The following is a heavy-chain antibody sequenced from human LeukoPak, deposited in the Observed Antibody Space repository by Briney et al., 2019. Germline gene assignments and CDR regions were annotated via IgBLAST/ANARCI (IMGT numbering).Heavy chain of an antibody. CDR1: GGSISSSSYY. V-gene: IGHV4-39*01. Sequence: SEPLSLTCTVSGGSISSSSYYWGWIRQPPGKGLEWIGSIYYSGSTYYNPSLKSRVTISVDTSKNQFSLKLSSVTAADTAVYYCARLCRVAPYSSSWYYFDYWGQGTLVTVSS. D-gene: IGHD6-13*01. CDR2: IYYSGST. J-gene: IGHJ4*02. CDR3: ARLCRVAPYSSSWYYFDY.